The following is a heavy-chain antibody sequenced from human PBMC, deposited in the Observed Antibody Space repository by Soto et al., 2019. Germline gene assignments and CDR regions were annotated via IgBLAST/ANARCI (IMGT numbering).Heavy chain of an antibody. J-gene: IGHJ3*02. V-gene: IGHV3-30-3*01. CDR2: ISYDGSNK. Sequence: QVQLVESGGGVVQPGRSLRLSCAASGFTFSSYAMHWVRQAPGKGLEWVAVISYDGSNKYYADSVKGRFTISRDNSKNTLYLQRNSLRAEDTAVYYCARPPRADSSDWYGAFDIWGQGTMVTVSS. CDR1: GFTFSSYA. CDR3: ARPPRADSSDWYGAFDI. D-gene: IGHD6-19*01.